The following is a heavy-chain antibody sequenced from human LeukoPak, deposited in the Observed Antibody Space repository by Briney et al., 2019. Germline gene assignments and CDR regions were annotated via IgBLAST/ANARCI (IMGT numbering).Heavy chain of an antibody. CDR2: ISSSGNTM. J-gene: IGHJ4*02. V-gene: IGHV3-48*03. CDR3: ARGGRGIQLWYFDY. CDR1: GFTFSSYE. Sequence: PEGSLSLSCAASGFTFSSYEMNWVRQAPGKGLEWVSYISSSGNTMHYAASVKGRFTISRDNAKNSLYLQMHSLRAEDTAVYYCARGGRGIQLWYFDYWGQGTLVTVSS. D-gene: IGHD5-18*01.